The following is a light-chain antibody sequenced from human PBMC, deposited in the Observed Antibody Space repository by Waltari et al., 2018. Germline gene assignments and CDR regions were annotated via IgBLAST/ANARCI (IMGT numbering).Light chain of an antibody. Sequence: SSELTQDPAVSVALGQTVTITCHGVSVRSYYASWYQQKPGQAPVLVIYGKDSRPSGIPDRFSGSSSGTTAALTITGAQAEDDAHYDCHSRDSSVNHLRNVFGTGTKVTVL. CDR1: SVRSYY. CDR2: GKD. V-gene: IGLV3-19*01. CDR3: HSRDSSVNHLRNV. J-gene: IGLJ1*01.